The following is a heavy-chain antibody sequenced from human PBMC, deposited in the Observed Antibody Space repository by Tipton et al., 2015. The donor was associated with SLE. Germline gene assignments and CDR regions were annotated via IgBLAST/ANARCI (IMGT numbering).Heavy chain of an antibody. V-gene: IGHV4-4*02. CDR3: VRDKRYFDSPVKY. CDR2: IYHSGSTTYT. CDR1: GASISGSSW. J-gene: IGHJ4*02. Sequence: TLSLTCAVSGASISGSSWWSWVRQPPGKGLEWIGEIYHSGSTTYTNYNPSLKSRVTISEDTPKNQFSLKLTSVTAADTAVYYCVRDKRYFDSPVKYWGQGILVTVSS. D-gene: IGHD3-9*01.